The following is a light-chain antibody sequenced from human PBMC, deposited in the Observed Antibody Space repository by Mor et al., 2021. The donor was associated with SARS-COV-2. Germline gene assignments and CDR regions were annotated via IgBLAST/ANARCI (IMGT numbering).Light chain of an antibody. J-gene: IGLJ2*01. V-gene: IGLV3-22*01. CDR2: DDS. Sequence: VSPGQTARITCSGDVLGEKYAEWYQQKPGQAPVLVIYDDSERYPGIPERFSASTSGKTTTLTISSVRTEDEADYYCLSGTEDNLVFGGGTKLT. CDR1: VLGEKY. CDR3: LSGTEDNLV.